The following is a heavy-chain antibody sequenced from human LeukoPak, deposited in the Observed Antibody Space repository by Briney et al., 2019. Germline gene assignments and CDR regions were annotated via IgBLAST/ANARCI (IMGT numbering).Heavy chain of an antibody. D-gene: IGHD3-10*01. CDR2: ISYSGSS. CDR3: SRHGYYYSSGPLFDS. V-gene: IGHV4-39*01. Sequence: SETLSLTCTFSGGSLSSNTYYWAWIRRPPGKGLEWIGTISYSGSSYYNPALNSRVTISVDTSKNQFFLNLTSGTATDTALYYCSRHGYYYSSGPLFDSWGQGTLVTVSS. CDR1: GGSLSSNTYY. J-gene: IGHJ4*02.